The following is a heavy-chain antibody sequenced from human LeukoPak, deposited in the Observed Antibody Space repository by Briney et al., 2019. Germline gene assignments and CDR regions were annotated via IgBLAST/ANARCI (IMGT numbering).Heavy chain of an antibody. Sequence: GRSLRLSCAASGFTFDDYAMHWVRQAPGKGLEWVSVIYSGGSTYYADSVKGRFTISRDNSKNTLYLQMNSLRAEDTAVYYCARAEQWLAPVDYWGQGTLVTVSS. D-gene: IGHD6-19*01. CDR1: GFTFDDYA. V-gene: IGHV3-53*01. CDR2: IYSGGST. J-gene: IGHJ4*02. CDR3: ARAEQWLAPVDY.